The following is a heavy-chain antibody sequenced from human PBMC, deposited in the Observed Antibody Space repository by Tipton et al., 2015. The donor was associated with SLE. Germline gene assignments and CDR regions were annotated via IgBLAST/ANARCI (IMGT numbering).Heavy chain of an antibody. D-gene: IGHD4-17*01. J-gene: IGHJ4*02. CDR1: GFTFSSYA. CDR3: ARHAGDYAYFDS. V-gene: IGHV4-59*08. CDR2: IYDSGST. Sequence: LRLSCAASGFTFSSYAMSWIRQPPGKGLEWIGYIYDSGSTSYNPSLKSRVTISEDTSKRQFSLKLSSVTAADTAVYYCARHAGDYAYFDSWGQGTLVTVSS.